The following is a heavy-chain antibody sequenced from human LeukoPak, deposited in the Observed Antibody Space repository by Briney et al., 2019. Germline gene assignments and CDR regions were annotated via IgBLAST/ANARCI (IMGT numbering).Heavy chain of an antibody. CDR3: VKERYRGDSASRYFFHY. J-gene: IGHJ4*02. Sequence: GGSLRLSCSASGFIISDYAMHWVRQAAGKGLAYVSGISVNGCSKAYADYVKCRFTISRDTYKNPLYLQMSSLRAEDTAIYYCVKERYRGDSASRYFFHYWGQGTLVSVSS. V-gene: IGHV3-64D*06. CDR1: GFIISDYA. CDR2: ISVNGCSK. D-gene: IGHD6-13*01.